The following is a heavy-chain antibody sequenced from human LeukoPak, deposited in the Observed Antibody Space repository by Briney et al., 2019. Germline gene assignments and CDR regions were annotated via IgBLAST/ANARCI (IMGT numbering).Heavy chain of an antibody. CDR3: ARGDFAYYFDY. Sequence: HSRTLPIPTGTNCPWHYGGRGTGRPRGTGREWIGYIYYTGSTYYNPSLKSRVTISVDTSKNQFSLKLSSVTAADTAVYYCARGDFAYYFDYWGQGTLVTVSS. CDR1: TGTNCPWHYG. V-gene: IGHV4-30-4*08. CDR2: IYYTGST. J-gene: IGHJ4*02.